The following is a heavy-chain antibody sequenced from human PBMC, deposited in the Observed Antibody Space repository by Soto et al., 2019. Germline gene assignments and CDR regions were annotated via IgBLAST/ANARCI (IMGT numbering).Heavy chain of an antibody. CDR2: ISPGSRYP. D-gene: IGHD2-15*01. V-gene: IGHV3-11*06. CDR1: GFTFGDSY. CDR3: VRGGGGGLFDP. Sequence: PGGSLRLSCAGSGFTFGDSYMSWIRQAPGKWLEWLSYISPGSRYPAYADSVKGRLTISRDNAKRSLYLQMMSLTAEDTAIYYCVRGGGGGLFDPWGQGTMVNVSS. J-gene: IGHJ5*02.